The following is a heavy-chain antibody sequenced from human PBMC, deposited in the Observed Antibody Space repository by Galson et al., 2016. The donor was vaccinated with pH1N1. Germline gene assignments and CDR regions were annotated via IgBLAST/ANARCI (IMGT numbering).Heavy chain of an antibody. V-gene: IGHV2-70*20. Sequence: PALVKPTQTLTLTCTFPGFSLSTSGMSVTWVRQPPGKALEWLALIDWDANKYYSTSLKTRLTISKDTSRNQVVLIMTNMDPVDTATYYCARSLYGDYVGGMDVWSQGTTVTVSS. D-gene: IGHD4-17*01. CDR3: ARSLYGDYVGGMDV. J-gene: IGHJ6*02. CDR1: GFSLSTSGMS. CDR2: IDWDANK.